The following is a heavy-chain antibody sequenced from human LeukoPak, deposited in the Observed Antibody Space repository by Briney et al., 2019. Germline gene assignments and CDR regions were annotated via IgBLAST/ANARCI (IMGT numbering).Heavy chain of an antibody. V-gene: IGHV4-59*08. D-gene: IGHD3-9*01. CDR2: IYYSGST. J-gene: IGHJ4*02. CDR1: GGSISSYY. Sequence: SETLSLTCTVSGGSISSYYWSWIRQPPAPGLEWIGYIYYSGSTNYNPSLKSRVTISVDTSKNQFSLKLSSVTAADTAVYYCASTYDILTGYYYWGQGTLVTVSS. CDR3: ASTYDILTGYYY.